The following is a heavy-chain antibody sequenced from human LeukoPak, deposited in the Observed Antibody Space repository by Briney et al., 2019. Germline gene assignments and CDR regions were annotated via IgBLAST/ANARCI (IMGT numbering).Heavy chain of an antibody. Sequence: SETLSLTCTVSGGSISSGGYYWSWIRQPPGKGPEWIGYIYHSGSTNYNPSLKSRVTISLDTSKNQFSLNLNSVTAADTAVYYCGRHLRAYDILDYWGQGILVTVSS. D-gene: IGHD3-22*01. J-gene: IGHJ4*02. CDR2: IYHSGST. V-gene: IGHV4-61*08. CDR3: GRHLRAYDILDY. CDR1: GGSISSGGYY.